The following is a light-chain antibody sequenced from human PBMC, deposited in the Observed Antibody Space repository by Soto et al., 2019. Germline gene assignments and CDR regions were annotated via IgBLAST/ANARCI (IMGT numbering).Light chain of an antibody. V-gene: IGLV2-14*01. Sequence: QSVLTQPASVSGSPGQSITISCTGTSSDVGAYTYVSWYQQHPGKAPKLMIFEVSDRPSGVSNRFSGSKSGNTASLTISGLQAEDEADYYCGSYTTSNTLVFGGGTKVTVL. CDR2: EVS. CDR3: GSYTTSNTLV. J-gene: IGLJ2*01. CDR1: SSDVGAYTY.